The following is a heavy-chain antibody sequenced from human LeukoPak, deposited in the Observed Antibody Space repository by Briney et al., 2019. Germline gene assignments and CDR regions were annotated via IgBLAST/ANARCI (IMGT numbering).Heavy chain of an antibody. J-gene: IGHJ4*02. CDR1: GFTFSAYW. CDR2: INSDGSTT. D-gene: IGHD3-3*01. V-gene: IGHV3-74*01. Sequence: GRSLRLSCAASGFTFSAYWMHWVRHAPGKGLVWVSGINSDGSTTNYAESVKGRFTISRDNAKNTLYLQMNSLRAEDTAVYYCARGDDFVTLTTDYWGQGTLVTVSS. CDR3: ARGDDFVTLTTDY.